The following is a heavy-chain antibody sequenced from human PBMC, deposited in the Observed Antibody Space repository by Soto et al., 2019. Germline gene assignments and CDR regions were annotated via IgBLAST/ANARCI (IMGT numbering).Heavy chain of an antibody. Sequence: SETLSLTCTVSGGSISSYYWSWIRQPPGKGLEWIGYIYYSGSTNYNPSLKSRVTISVDTSKNQFSLKLSSVTAADTAVYYCARYMGTTTRGYFQHWGQGILVTVSS. CDR1: GGSISSYY. J-gene: IGHJ1*01. D-gene: IGHD4-17*01. CDR2: IYYSGST. CDR3: ARYMGTTTRGYFQH. V-gene: IGHV4-59*01.